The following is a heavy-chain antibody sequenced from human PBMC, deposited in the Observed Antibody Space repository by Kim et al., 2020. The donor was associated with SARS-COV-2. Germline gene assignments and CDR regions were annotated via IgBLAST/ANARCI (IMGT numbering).Heavy chain of an antibody. V-gene: IGHV1-69*01. Sequence: NYAQKFQGRVTLTADGSTSTAYMERSSLRAEDTAVYYCAKASYGSFPFDPWGQGTLVTVSS. D-gene: IGHD5-18*01. CDR3: AKASYGSFPFDP. J-gene: IGHJ5*02.